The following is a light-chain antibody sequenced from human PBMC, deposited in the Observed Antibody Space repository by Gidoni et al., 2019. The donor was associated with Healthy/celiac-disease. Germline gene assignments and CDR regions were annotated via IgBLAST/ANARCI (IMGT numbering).Light chain of an antibody. V-gene: IGKV1-5*03. J-gene: IGKJ1*01. CDR1: QSISSW. Sequence: DIQMTQTPSILSASVGDRVTVTCRASQSISSWLAWYQQKPGKAPRLLIYKESSLESGVPSRFSGSGSGTEFTFTISSLQPDDFATYYCQQYNSYSPTFGQGTKVEIK. CDR2: KES. CDR3: QQYNSYSPT.